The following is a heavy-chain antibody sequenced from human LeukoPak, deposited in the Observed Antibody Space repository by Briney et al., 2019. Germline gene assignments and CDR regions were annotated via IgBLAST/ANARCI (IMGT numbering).Heavy chain of an antibody. D-gene: IGHD4-17*01. CDR1: GGTFSSYA. Sequence: SVKVSCKASGGTFSSYAISWVRQAPGQGLEWMGGIIPIFGTANYAQKFQGRVTITADKSTSTAYMELSSPRSEDTAVYYCARPYGDYVNAFDIWGQGTMVTVSS. J-gene: IGHJ3*02. V-gene: IGHV1-69*06. CDR2: IIPIFGTA. CDR3: ARPYGDYVNAFDI.